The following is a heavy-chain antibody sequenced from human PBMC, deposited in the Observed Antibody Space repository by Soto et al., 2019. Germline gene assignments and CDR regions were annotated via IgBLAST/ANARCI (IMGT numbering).Heavy chain of an antibody. J-gene: IGHJ4*02. Sequence: SPYYWAWIRQPPGKGLQWIGNIYYNGNTFYNPSLKSRVAISIDTSKNQFSLRLSSVTASDTAVYYCARHGPLTNNWNQLNCWGQGTLVTVSS. CDR1: SPYY. CDR3: ARHGPLTNNWNQLNC. V-gene: IGHV4-39*01. D-gene: IGHD1-1*01. CDR2: IYYNGNT.